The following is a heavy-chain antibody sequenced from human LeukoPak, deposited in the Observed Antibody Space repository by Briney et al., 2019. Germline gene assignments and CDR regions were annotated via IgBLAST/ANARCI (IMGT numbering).Heavy chain of an antibody. CDR1: GGSVSSGSYY. Sequence: SETLSLTCTVSGGSVSSGSYYWSWLRQPPGRGLEWIGYFYYSGSTNYNPSLNGRVTISVDTSKNRFSLMLSSVTAADTAVYFCARGPNSGYGRFDYWGQGTLVTVSS. CDR2: FYYSGST. CDR3: ARGPNSGYGRFDY. V-gene: IGHV4-61*01. D-gene: IGHD5-12*01. J-gene: IGHJ4*02.